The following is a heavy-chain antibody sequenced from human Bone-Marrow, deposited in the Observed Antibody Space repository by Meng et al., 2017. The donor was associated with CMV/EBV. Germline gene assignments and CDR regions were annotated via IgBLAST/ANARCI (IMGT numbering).Heavy chain of an antibody. V-gene: IGHV1-69*05. D-gene: IGHD3-10*01. J-gene: IGHJ4*02. Sequence: SVKVSCKASGGTFSSYAISWVRQAPGQGLEWMGGIIPIFGTANYAQKFQGRVTITTDESTSTAYMELSSLRSEDTAVYYCARGRHPFGELFYFAYWGQGPLVTVSS. CDR2: IIPIFGTA. CDR3: ARGRHPFGELFYFAY. CDR1: GGTFSSYA.